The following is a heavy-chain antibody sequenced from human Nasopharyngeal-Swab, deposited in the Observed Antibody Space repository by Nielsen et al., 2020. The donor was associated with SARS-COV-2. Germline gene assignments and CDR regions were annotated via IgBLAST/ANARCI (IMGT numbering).Heavy chain of an antibody. J-gene: IGHJ4*02. CDR1: GFTFSSYA. Sequence: GESLKIYCAASGFTFSSYAMSWVRQAPGKGLEWVSAISGSGGSTYYADSVKGRFTISRDNSKNTLYLQMNSLRAEDTAVYYCAKDLLFGIAAAGTFGFDYWGQGTLVTVSS. CDR2: ISGSGGST. V-gene: IGHV3-23*01. D-gene: IGHD6-13*01. CDR3: AKDLLFGIAAAGTFGFDY.